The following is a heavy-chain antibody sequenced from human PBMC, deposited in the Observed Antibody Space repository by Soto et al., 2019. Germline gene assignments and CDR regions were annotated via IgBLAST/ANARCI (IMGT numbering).Heavy chain of an antibody. V-gene: IGHV1-2*04. D-gene: IGHD6-19*01. Sequence: ASVKVSCKASGYTFTGYYMHWVRQAPGQGLEWMGWINPNSGGTNYAQKFQGWVTMTRDTSISTAYMELSRLRSDDTAVYYCARVGVAGTYSLVYWGQGTLVTVSS. CDR3: ARVGVAGTYSLVY. CDR2: INPNSGGT. CDR1: GYTFTGYY. J-gene: IGHJ4*02.